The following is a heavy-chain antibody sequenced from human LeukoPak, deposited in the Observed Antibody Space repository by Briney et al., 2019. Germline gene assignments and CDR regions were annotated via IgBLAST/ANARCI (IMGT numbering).Heavy chain of an antibody. Sequence: GGSLRLSCAASGFTFSSYSMNWVRQAPGKGLEWVSYISSSSSTIYYADSVKGRFTISRDNAKNSLYLQMNSLRAEDTAVYYCARDLLGWELHYFDYWGQGTQVTVSS. CDR3: ARDLLGWELHYFDY. V-gene: IGHV3-48*01. J-gene: IGHJ4*02. CDR1: GFTFSSYS. D-gene: IGHD1-26*01. CDR2: ISSSSSTI.